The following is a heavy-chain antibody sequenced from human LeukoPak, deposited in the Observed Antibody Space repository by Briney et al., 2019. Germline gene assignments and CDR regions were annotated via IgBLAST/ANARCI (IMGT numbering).Heavy chain of an antibody. CDR3: ARGISVEQWLVPNDAFDI. Sequence: ETLSLTCTVSGGSISSGGYYWSWVRQAPGKGLEWVSVIYSGGSTYYADSVKGRFIISRDNSKNTLYLQMNSLRAEDTAVYYCARGISVEQWLVPNDAFDIWGQGTMVTVSS. J-gene: IGHJ3*02. CDR2: IYSGGST. V-gene: IGHV3-53*01. CDR1: GGSISSGGYY. D-gene: IGHD6-19*01.